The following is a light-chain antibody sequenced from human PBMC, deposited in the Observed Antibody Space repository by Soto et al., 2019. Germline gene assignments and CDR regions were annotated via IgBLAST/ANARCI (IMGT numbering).Light chain of an antibody. CDR2: LVS. CDR1: QSLVYSNGNTY. J-gene: IGKJ1*01. V-gene: IGKV2-30*01. CDR3: MQGTHWPWT. Sequence: DVVLTQSPLSLPVTLGQPASISCWSSQSLVYSNGNTYLNWFHQRPGQSPRRLIYLVSNRDSGVPDRFSGSGSGTDFTLKISRXEAEDVGVYYCMQGTHWPWTFGQGTKVDIK.